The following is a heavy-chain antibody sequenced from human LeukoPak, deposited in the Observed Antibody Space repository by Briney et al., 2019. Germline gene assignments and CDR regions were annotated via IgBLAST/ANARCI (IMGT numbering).Heavy chain of an antibody. CDR3: VRDFRSADY. CDR2: ICPDGTVT. J-gene: IGHJ4*02. V-gene: IGHV3-74*01. Sequence: GGSLRLSCAASGFTFSTYCMHWVRQAPGKGPMWVSRICPDGTVTNYADSVKARFIISRDNARDTVYLQMNSLRVEDTAVYYCVRDFRSADYWGQGTLVTVSS. CDR1: GFTFSTYC.